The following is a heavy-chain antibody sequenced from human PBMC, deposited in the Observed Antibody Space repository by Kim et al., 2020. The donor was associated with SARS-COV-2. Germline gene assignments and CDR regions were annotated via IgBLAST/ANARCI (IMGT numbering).Heavy chain of an antibody. Sequence: SVNGRFTISRDNSKNTLYLQMNSLRAEDTAVYYCAKGGMSVLLWFGEFDYWGQGTLVTVSS. CDR3: AKGGMSVLLWFGEFDY. J-gene: IGHJ4*02. V-gene: IGHV3-23*01. D-gene: IGHD3-10*01.